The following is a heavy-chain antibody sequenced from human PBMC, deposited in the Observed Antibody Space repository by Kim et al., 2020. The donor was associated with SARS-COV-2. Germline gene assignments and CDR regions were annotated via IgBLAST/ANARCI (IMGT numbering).Heavy chain of an antibody. V-gene: IGHV3-48*02. D-gene: IGHD3-9*01. Sequence: GGSLRLSCAASGFTFSSYSMNWVRQAPGKGLEWVSYISSSSSTIYYADSVKGRFTISRDNAKNSLYLQMNSLRDEDTAVYYCARDRTRLVTEYYFDYWGQGTLVTVSS. J-gene: IGHJ4*02. CDR3: ARDRTRLVTEYYFDY. CDR1: GFTFSSYS. CDR2: ISSSSSTI.